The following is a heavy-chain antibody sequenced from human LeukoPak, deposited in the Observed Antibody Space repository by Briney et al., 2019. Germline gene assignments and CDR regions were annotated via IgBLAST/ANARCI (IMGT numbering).Heavy chain of an antibody. Sequence: PSQTLSLTCTVSDGSISSGGYYWSWIRQPPGKGLEWIGYIFHSGSTYYNPSLKSRVTISVDRSKNQFSLKLRSVTAADTAVYYCARLYSSGPTSEYWYFDLWGRGTLVTVSS. CDR1: DGSISSGGYY. V-gene: IGHV4-30-2*01. D-gene: IGHD6-19*01. J-gene: IGHJ2*01. CDR2: IFHSGST. CDR3: ARLYSSGPTSEYWYFDL.